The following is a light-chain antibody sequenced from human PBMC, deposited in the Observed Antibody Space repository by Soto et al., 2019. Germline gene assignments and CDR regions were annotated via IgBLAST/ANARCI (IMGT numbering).Light chain of an antibody. V-gene: IGKV2-30*01. CDR3: LNGKHWPPT. Sequence: DVVMTQSPLSLPVTLGQPASISCRSSQSLVYSDGIAYLNWFHQRPGQSPRRLIYRASNRDSGVPDRFSGSRSGTDVTLKISRVEADDVGVYYCLNGKHWPPTFGPGSKVEIK. J-gene: IGKJ1*01. CDR2: RAS. CDR1: QSLVYSDGIAY.